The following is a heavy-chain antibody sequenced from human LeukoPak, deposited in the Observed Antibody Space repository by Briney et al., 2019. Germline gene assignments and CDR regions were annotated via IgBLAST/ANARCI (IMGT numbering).Heavy chain of an antibody. CDR2: ISYDGINQ. D-gene: IGHD1/OR15-1a*01. J-gene: IGHJ4*02. Sequence: PGRSLRLSCATSGFTFSSYAMHWVRQAPGKGLEWVALISYDGINQYYADSVKGRFIISTDNSKNTLYLQLNSLRLEDTAVYYCTLTTFGVVYYFDYWGQGTLVTVSS. V-gene: IGHV3-30*04. CDR3: TLTTFGVVYYFDY. CDR1: GFTFSSYA.